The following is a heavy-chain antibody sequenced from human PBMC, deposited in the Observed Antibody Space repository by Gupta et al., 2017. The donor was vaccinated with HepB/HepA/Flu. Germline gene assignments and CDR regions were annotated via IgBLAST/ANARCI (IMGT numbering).Heavy chain of an antibody. CDR2: INSNSRTL. Sequence: EEQLVESGGGLVQPGGSLRLSCAASGFSLSSFSMNWARQAPGRGLEWVSYINSNSRTLFYGDSVKGRFTISRDNARNSIYLQMNSLTDEDTAVYYCARSRAGYNSAHGFDIWGQGTMVTVSS. CDR1: GFSLSSFS. CDR3: ARSRAGYNSAHGFDI. J-gene: IGHJ3*02. V-gene: IGHV3-48*02. D-gene: IGHD5-24*01.